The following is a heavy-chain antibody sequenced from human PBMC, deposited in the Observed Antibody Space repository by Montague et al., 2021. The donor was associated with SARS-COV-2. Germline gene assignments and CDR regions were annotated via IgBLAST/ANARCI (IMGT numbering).Heavy chain of an antibody. D-gene: IGHD3-3*01. CDR1: GGSFSGYY. V-gene: IGHV4-34*01. CDR3: ARGTGPRSITLFGVIISGHVFGI. Sequence: SETLSLTCAVYGGSFSGYYWSWIRQPPGKGLEWIGEINHRGSTNYNPSLKSRVIISVDTSKDQFSLQLSSVTAADTAVYYCARGTGPRSITLFGVIISGHVFGIWGQGTMVTVSS. CDR2: INHRGST. J-gene: IGHJ3*02.